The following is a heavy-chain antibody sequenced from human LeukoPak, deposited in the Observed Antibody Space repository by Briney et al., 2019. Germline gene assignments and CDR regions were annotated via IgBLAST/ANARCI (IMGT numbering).Heavy chain of an antibody. CDR1: GFTFDDYA. V-gene: IGHV3-9*01. J-gene: IGHJ6*02. CDR2: ISWNSGSI. Sequence: GGSLRLSCAASGFTFDDYAMHWVRQAPGKGLEWVSGISWNSGSIGYADSVKGRFTISRDNAKNSLYLQMNSLRAEDTALYYCAKGMGSSSIYYYYGMDVWGQGTTVTVSS. D-gene: IGHD6-6*01. CDR3: AKGMGSSSIYYYYGMDV.